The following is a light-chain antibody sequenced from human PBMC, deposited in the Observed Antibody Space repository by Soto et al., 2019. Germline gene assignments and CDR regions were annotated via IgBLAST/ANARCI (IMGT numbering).Light chain of an antibody. CDR2: EVT. CDR3: TSYTIKRSWV. Sequence: QSALTQPASVTGSPGQSITISCTGTSSDVGGNNHVSWYQQYHGTAPKLMIYEVTERPSGVSDRFSGSKSGNTASLTISGLQPEDEADYYCTSYTIKRSWVFGGGTKLTVL. CDR1: SSDVGGNNH. V-gene: IGLV2-14*01. J-gene: IGLJ3*02.